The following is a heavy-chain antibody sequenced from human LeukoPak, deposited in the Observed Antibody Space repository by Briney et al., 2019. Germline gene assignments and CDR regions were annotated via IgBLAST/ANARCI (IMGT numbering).Heavy chain of an antibody. Sequence: SGPTLVNPTQTLTLTCTFSGFSLSTSGVGVGWIRQPPGKALEWLALIYWNDDKRYSPSLKSRLTITKDTSKNQVVLTMTNMDSVDTATYYCAHTVEELVYYYYYMDVWGKGTTVTVSS. J-gene: IGHJ6*03. CDR1: GFSLSTSGVG. CDR3: AHTVEELVYYYYYMDV. CDR2: IYWNDDK. D-gene: IGHD6-6*01. V-gene: IGHV2-5*01.